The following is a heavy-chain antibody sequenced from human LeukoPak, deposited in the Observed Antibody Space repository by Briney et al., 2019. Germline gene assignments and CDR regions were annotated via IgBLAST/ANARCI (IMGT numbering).Heavy chain of an antibody. V-gene: IGHV3-7*01. J-gene: IGHJ4*02. CDR2: IKQDGSEK. Sequence: GGSLRLSCAASGFTFSSYWMSWVRQAPGKGLEWVANIKQDGSEKYYVDSVKGRFTISRDNAKNSPYLQMNSLRAEDTAVYYCARDLPHYGSGSYFPAGVFDYWGQGTLVTVSS. CDR1: GFTFSSYW. CDR3: ARDLPHYGSGSYFPAGVFDY. D-gene: IGHD3-10*01.